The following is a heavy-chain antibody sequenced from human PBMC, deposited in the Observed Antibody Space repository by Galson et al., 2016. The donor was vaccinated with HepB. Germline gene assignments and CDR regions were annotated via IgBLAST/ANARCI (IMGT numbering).Heavy chain of an antibody. D-gene: IGHD1-14*01. J-gene: IGHJ6*02. V-gene: IGHV3-11*04. CDR3: ARSRARTPSSYFYSGMDA. CDR1: GFTFSDYY. Sequence: SLILSCAASGFTFSDYYISWVRQAPGKGLQSISYSTTSGSSIFCTDSVKDRFTISRDNAKNSLFLQMHSLRSEDTAVYYCARSRARTPSSYFYSGMDAWGQGTTVIVSS. CDR2: STTSGSSI.